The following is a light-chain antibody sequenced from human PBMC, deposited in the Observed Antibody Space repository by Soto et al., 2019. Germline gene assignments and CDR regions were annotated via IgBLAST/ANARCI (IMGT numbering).Light chain of an antibody. CDR2: DVS. Sequence: QSALTQPASVSGSPGQSITISCTGSSSDIGDYNYVSWYKQHPGKAPKLMIYDVSNRPSGVSNRFSGSKSGNTASLTISGLQAEDEADYYCSSYTSNNVVIFGGRTKLTVL. CDR1: SSDIGDYNY. V-gene: IGLV2-14*03. CDR3: SSYTSNNVVI. J-gene: IGLJ2*01.